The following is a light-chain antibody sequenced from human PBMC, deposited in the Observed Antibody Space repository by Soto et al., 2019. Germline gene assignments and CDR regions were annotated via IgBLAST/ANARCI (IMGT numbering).Light chain of an antibody. Sequence: DIQMTQSPSSVSAFVGESVTITCHASQRISAFLNWYHQKPGKAPKLLIYSASYLQSGVPSNFSGSGSGTDFTLSIVTLQPEDFGTYFCQQSYRLPLTFCGGTKVEI. V-gene: IGKV1-39*01. CDR3: QQSYRLPLT. J-gene: IGKJ4*01. CDR1: QRISAF. CDR2: SAS.